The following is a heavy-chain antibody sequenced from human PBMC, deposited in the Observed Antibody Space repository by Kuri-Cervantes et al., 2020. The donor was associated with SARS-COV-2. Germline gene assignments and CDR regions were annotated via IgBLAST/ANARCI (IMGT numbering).Heavy chain of an antibody. J-gene: IGHJ4*02. CDR2: IYTSGST. CDR1: GGSIGGSHN. Sequence: SETLSLTCTVSGGSIGGSHNWTWIRQPAGKGLGWIGHIYTSGSTRYNPSLKSRVSISVDTSKNQLSLKLSSVTAADTAVYYCARGGHVVVIAPVDYWGQGTMVTVSS. D-gene: IGHD2-21*01. CDR3: ARGGHVVVIAPVDY. V-gene: IGHV4-61*09.